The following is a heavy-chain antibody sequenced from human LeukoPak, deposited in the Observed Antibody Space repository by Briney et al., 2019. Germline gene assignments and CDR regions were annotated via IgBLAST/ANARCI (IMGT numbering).Heavy chain of an antibody. CDR1: GFTFSSYA. Sequence: GESLKISCATSGFTFSSYAMSWVRQAPGKGLEWVSAISGSGFSTYYADSVKGRFTISRDNSKNTLYLQMNSLRVEDTAVYYCAKDLFTLPFAGSGFYDYWGQGTLVTVSS. CDR2: ISGSGFST. J-gene: IGHJ4*02. CDR3: AKDLFTLPFAGSGFYDY. V-gene: IGHV3-23*01. D-gene: IGHD3-10*01.